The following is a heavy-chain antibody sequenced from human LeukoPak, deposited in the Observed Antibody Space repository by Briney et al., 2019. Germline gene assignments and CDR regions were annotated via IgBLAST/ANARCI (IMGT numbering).Heavy chain of an antibody. D-gene: IGHD2-21*01. V-gene: IGHV3-48*01. Sequence: PGGSLRLSCAQSGFTFSIYSMNWVRQAPGKGREWVSYISRDSGATYYADSVRGRFTISRDNAKNSLSLQMSSLRPEDTAIYFCARDHVWAFDIWGQGTMVTVS. CDR1: GFTFSIYS. CDR3: ARDHVWAFDI. CDR2: ISRDSGAT. J-gene: IGHJ3*02.